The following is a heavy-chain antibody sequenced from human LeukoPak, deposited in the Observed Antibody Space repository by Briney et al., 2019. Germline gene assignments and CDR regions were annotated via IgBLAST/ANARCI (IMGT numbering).Heavy chain of an antibody. J-gene: IGHJ5*02. CDR3: ARDRCSGGSCYSTSKYNWFDP. D-gene: IGHD2-15*01. CDR2: IIPIFGTA. V-gene: IGHV1-69*05. Sequence: SVKVSCKASGGTFSSYAISRVRQAPGQGLEWMGRIIPIFGTANYAQKFQGRVTITTDESTSTAYMELSSLRSEDTAVYYCARDRCSGGSCYSTSKYNWFDPWGQGTLVTVSS. CDR1: GGTFSSYA.